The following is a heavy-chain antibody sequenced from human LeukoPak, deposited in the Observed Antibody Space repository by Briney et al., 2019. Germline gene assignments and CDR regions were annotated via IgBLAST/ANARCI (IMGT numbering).Heavy chain of an antibody. J-gene: IGHJ5*02. D-gene: IGHD2/OR15-2a*01. Sequence: SVKVSCKASGGTFSSYAISWVRQAPGQGLEWMGGIIPVFGTPNYAQKFQGRVTITADESTSTTYMELSSQRSEDTAVYYCARGIGIPGRHQRFDPWGQGTLVTVSS. CDR2: IIPVFGTP. CDR3: ARGIGIPGRHQRFDP. CDR1: GGTFSSYA. V-gene: IGHV1-69*13.